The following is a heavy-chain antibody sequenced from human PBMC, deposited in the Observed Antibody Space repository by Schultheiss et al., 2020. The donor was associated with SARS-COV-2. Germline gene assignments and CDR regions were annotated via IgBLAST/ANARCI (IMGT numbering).Heavy chain of an antibody. CDR1: GFTFDDYA. J-gene: IGHJ4*02. D-gene: IGHD2-2*01. CDR2: ISWNSGSI. CDR3: AKGSSIVVTAAIDY. V-gene: IGHV3-9*01. Sequence: SLKISCAASGFTFDDYAMHWVRQAPGKGLEWVSGISWNSGSIGYADSVKGRFTISRDNAKNSLYLQMNSLRAEDTALYYCAKGSSIVVTAAIDYWGQGILVTVSS.